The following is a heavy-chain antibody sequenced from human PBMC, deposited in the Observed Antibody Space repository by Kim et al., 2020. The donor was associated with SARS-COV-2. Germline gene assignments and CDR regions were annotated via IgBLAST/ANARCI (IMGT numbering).Heavy chain of an antibody. CDR1: GFTFSSYS. CDR3: ARGSYYVWGSPRYYFDY. V-gene: IGHV3-48*02. J-gene: IGHJ4*02. D-gene: IGHD3-16*01. CDR2: ISSSSSTI. Sequence: GGSLRLSCAASGFTFSSYSMNWVRQAPGKGLEWVSYISSSSSTIYYADSVKGRFTISRDNAKNSLYLQMNSLRDEDTAVYYCARGSYYVWGSPRYYFDYWGQGTLVTVSS.